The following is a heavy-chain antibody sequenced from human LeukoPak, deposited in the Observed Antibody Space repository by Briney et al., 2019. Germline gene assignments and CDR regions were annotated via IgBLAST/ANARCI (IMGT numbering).Heavy chain of an antibody. Sequence: SETLSLTCAVYGGSFSGCYWGWIRQPPGKGLEWIGEINHSGSTNYNPSLKSRVTISVDTSKNQFSLKLSSVTAADTAVYYCARVRRIVATMNWFDPWGQGTLVTVSS. CDR3: ARVRRIVATMNWFDP. CDR2: INHSGST. V-gene: IGHV4-34*01. D-gene: IGHD5-12*01. CDR1: GGSFSGCY. J-gene: IGHJ5*02.